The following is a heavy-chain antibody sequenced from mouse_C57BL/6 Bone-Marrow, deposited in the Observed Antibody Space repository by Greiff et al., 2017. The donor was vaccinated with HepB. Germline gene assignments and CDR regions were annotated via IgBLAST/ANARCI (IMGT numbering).Heavy chain of an antibody. CDR3: TRRDLLWDY. CDR1: GYTFTDYE. J-gene: IGHJ2*01. D-gene: IGHD2-1*01. Sequence: VQLQQSGAELVRPGASVTLSCKASGYTFTDYEMHWVQQTPVHGLEWIGAIDPETGGTAYNQKFKGKAILTADKYSSTAYMELRSLTSEDSAVYYCTRRDLLWDYWGQGTTLTVSS. V-gene: IGHV1-15*01. CDR2: IDPETGGT.